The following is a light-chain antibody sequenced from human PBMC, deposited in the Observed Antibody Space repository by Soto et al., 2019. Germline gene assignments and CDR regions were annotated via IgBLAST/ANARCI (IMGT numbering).Light chain of an antibody. J-gene: IGKJ1*01. Sequence: EIGLTQSPGTLSLSPGERATLSCRASQTVSSSYLAWYQQKPGQAPRLLIYGASTRAAGIPDRFSGSGSGTDFTLTISRLEPEDFAVYYCQQYGRSPPVKFGQGTKVDIK. CDR1: QTVSSSY. V-gene: IGKV3-20*01. CDR2: GAS. CDR3: QQYGRSPPVK.